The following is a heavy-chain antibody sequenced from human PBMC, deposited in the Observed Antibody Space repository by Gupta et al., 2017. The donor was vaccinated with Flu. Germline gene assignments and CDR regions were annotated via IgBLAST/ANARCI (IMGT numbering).Heavy chain of an antibody. V-gene: IGHV3-64*01. CDR3: ARDSAPDFDGGGDCYQTPNGCEP. D-gene: IGHD2-21*02. J-gene: IGHJ5*02. Sequence: EVQLVESGGGLVQPGASLRLSCAASGFTFSSYAMHWVRQAPGKGLEYVSAISSNGGSTYYGNAVKGRGTISRDNSKNTLYLQMGSLRAEDRAVYYCARDSAPDFDGGGDCYQTPNGCEPWGQGTLVTVSS. CDR2: ISSNGGST. CDR1: GFTFSSYA.